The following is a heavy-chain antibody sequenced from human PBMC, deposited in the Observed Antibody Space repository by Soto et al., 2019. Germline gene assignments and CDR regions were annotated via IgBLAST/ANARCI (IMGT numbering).Heavy chain of an antibody. CDR1: GGSISVYY. CDR3: ARGVGSSPPRY. CDR2: IYDSGSP. Sequence: KSSETLSLTCTISGGSISVYYWSWIRQPPGQALEWIGYIYDSGSPYYNPSLRSRVIISADTSTNQISLKLTSATVADTAVDYCARGVGSSPPRYWGRGTLVTVSS. J-gene: IGHJ4*02. D-gene: IGHD1-26*01. V-gene: IGHV4-59*01.